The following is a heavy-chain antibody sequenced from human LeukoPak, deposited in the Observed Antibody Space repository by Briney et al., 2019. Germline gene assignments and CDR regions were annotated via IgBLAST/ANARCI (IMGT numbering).Heavy chain of an antibody. D-gene: IGHD1-26*01. V-gene: IGHV4-34*01. Sequence: PSETLSLTCAVYGGSFSGYYWSWIRQPPGKGLEWIGEINRSGSTNYNPSLKSRVTISVDTSKNQFSLKLSSVTAADTAVYYCARLKRSGSYFDYWGQGTLVTVSS. CDR1: GGSFSGYY. CDR3: ARLKRSGSYFDY. J-gene: IGHJ4*02. CDR2: INRSGST.